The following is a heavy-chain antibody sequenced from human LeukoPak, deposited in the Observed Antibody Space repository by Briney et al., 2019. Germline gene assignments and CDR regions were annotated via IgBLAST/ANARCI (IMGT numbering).Heavy chain of an antibody. Sequence: SETLSLTCTVSGGSISRSDYYWGWIRQPPGKGLEWIGSILYGGSTYYNPSLKSRVTVSVDTSKNQFFLKLNSVTAADTAVFYCARIPPRNSDWHAPLWGQGTLVTVSS. CDR2: ILYGGST. J-gene: IGHJ4*02. CDR1: GGSISRSDYY. CDR3: ARIPPRNSDWHAPL. V-gene: IGHV4-39*01. D-gene: IGHD3-9*01.